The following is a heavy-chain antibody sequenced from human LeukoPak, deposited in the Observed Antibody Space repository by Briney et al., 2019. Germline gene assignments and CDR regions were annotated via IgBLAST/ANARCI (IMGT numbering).Heavy chain of an antibody. Sequence: ASVKVSCKASGYTFTGYYIHWVRQAPGQGLEWMGRINPNSSGTNYAQKFQGRVTMTRDTSISTAYMELSRLKSDDTAVYYCARGLIGWNGYFDYWGQGTLVTVSS. D-gene: IGHD6-19*01. V-gene: IGHV1-2*06. CDR2: INPNSSGT. J-gene: IGHJ4*02. CDR1: GYTFTGYY. CDR3: ARGLIGWNGYFDY.